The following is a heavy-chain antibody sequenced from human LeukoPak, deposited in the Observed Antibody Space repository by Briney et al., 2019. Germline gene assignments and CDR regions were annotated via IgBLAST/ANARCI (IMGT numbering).Heavy chain of an antibody. J-gene: IGHJ5*02. CDR1: GGSMSSSNW. CDR3: ARRQYYDGPGWFAP. D-gene: IGHD3-10*01. CDR2: IYHSGST. V-gene: IGHV4-4*02. Sequence: SGTLSLTCAVSGGSMSSSNWWSWVRQPPGTGLEWIGEIYHSGSTHCNPCHKSRVTISVDKSKNQFSLKLSSVTAADTAVYYCARRQYYDGPGWFAPRGQGTLVTVSS.